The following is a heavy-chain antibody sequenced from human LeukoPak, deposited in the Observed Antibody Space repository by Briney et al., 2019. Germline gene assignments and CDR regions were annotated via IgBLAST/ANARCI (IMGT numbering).Heavy chain of an antibody. CDR2: ISYSGNT. CDR3: ARVGRGDYTWGSYSCDH. V-gene: IGHV4-59*01. D-gene: IGHD3-16*01. J-gene: IGHJ4*02. Sequence: PSETLSLTCAVSGGPIIASYWSWIRQPPGKGLEWIGYISYSGNTNYNPSLKSRVTISVDTSKNQFSLKLSSVTAADTAVYYCARVGRGDYTWGSYSCDHWGQGTLVTVSS. CDR1: GGPIIASY.